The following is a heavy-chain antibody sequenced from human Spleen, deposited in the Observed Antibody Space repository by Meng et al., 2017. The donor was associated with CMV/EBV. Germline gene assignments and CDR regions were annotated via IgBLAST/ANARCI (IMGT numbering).Heavy chain of an antibody. CDR2: ISGDGYTI. CDR3: AREPYDSSGYYVPGSDF. J-gene: IGHJ4*02. CDR1: GFTFTDNY. Sequence: GESLKISCAASGFTFTDNYMGWIRQAPAKGLEWVSYISGDGYTIYSADSVKGRFTISRDNAKKSLYLHMNSLRGEDTAVYYCAREPYDSSGYYVPGSDFWGQGTLVTVSS. V-gene: IGHV3-11*04. D-gene: IGHD3-22*01.